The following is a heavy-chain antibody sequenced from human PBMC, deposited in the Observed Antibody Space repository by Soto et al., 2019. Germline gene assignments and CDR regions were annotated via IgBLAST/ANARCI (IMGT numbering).Heavy chain of an antibody. Sequence: PSETLSLTCTVSGGSISSGGYYWSWIRQHPGKGLEWIGYIYYSGSTYYNPSLKSRVTISVDTSKNQFSLKLSSVTAADTAVYYCARGFSASSGRFWFDPWGQRTLVTVSS. V-gene: IGHV4-31*03. CDR2: IYYSGST. D-gene: IGHD6-6*01. J-gene: IGHJ5*02. CDR1: GGSISSGGYY. CDR3: ARGFSASSGRFWFDP.